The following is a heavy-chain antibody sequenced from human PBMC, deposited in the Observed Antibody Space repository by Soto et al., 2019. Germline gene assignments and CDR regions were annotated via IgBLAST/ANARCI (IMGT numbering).Heavy chain of an antibody. D-gene: IGHD3-3*01. CDR2: INPNSGGT. V-gene: IGHV1-2*04. CDR3: ARGYDFWSGYYAQSDYYYGMDV. CDR1: GYTFTGYY. Sequence: ASVKVSGKASGYTFTGYYMHWVRQAPGQGLEWMGWINPNSGGTNYAQKFQGWVTMTRDTSISTAYMELSRLRSDDTAVYYCARGYDFWSGYYAQSDYYYGMDVWGQGTTVTVSS. J-gene: IGHJ6*02.